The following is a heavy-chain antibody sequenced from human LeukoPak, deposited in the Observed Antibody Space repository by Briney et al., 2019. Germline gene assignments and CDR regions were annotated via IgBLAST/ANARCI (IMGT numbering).Heavy chain of an antibody. J-gene: IGHJ4*02. V-gene: IGHV4-59*08. Sequence: SETLSLTCTVSGGSFRSYYWTWIRQTPGKGLEWIGHIYYSGNPTYNPSLKSRFTISVDPSKNQVALRVRSVTTEDTAVYYCASQRGYAYGFDSWGQGTLVTVSS. CDR2: IYYSGNP. CDR1: GGSFRSYY. D-gene: IGHD5-18*01. CDR3: ASQRGYAYGFDS.